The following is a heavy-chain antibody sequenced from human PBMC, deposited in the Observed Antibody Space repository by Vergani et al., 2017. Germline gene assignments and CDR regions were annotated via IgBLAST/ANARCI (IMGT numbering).Heavy chain of an antibody. D-gene: IGHD3-9*01. CDR1: GGSISSYY. V-gene: IGHV4-59*01. CDR2: IYYSGST. Sequence: QVQLQESGPGLVKPSETLSLTCTVSGGSISSYYWRWIRQPPGKGLEWIGYIYYSGSTNYNPSLKIRVTILVETSKNQFSLKLSSVTAADTAVYYCARAYYDILTGYDYWGQGTLVTVSS. CDR3: ARAYYDILTGYDY. J-gene: IGHJ4*02.